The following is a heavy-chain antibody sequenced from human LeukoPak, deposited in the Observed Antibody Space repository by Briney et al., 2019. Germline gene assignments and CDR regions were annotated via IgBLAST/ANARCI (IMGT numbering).Heavy chain of an antibody. D-gene: IGHD6-13*01. Sequence: GGSLRLSCAASGFTFSSYWMHWVRQAPGKGLVWVSRINSDGSSTSYADSVKGRFTISRDNSNNTLYLQMNSLRAEDTAVYYCAGRGFIAAAGYFYYGMDVWGQGTTVTVSS. CDR2: INSDGSST. CDR3: AGRGFIAAAGYFYYGMDV. V-gene: IGHV3-74*01. J-gene: IGHJ6*02. CDR1: GFTFSSYW.